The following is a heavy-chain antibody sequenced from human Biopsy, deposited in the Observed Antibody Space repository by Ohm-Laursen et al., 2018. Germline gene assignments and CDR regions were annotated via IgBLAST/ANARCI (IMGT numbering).Heavy chain of an antibody. V-gene: IGHV4-39*01. CDR2: KHYRGGS. Sequence: SQTLSLTCAVSGDSVTSDNYFWAWIRQPPGKGLGWIGSKHYRGGSYSNPSLRSRVAMSVDTAKNQISLTLASVTAADTAVYFCARHVVLTKPHRAFDIWGQGTVVTVSS. J-gene: IGHJ3*02. CDR3: ARHVVLTKPHRAFDI. CDR1: GDSVTSDNYF. D-gene: IGHD2-21*02.